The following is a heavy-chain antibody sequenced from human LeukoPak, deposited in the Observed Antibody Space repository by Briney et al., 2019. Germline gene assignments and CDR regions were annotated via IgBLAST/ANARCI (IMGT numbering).Heavy chain of an antibody. Sequence: GGSLRLSCAASGFTVSSNYMSWVRQAPGKGLEWVSVLYSGGTTYYADSVKGRFTISKDNSKSTLYLQMNILRAEDTALYYCARVLAVAAWFDPWGQGTLVTVSS. J-gene: IGHJ5*02. CDR2: LYSGGTT. CDR3: ARVLAVAAWFDP. D-gene: IGHD6-19*01. V-gene: IGHV3-53*01. CDR1: GFTVSSNY.